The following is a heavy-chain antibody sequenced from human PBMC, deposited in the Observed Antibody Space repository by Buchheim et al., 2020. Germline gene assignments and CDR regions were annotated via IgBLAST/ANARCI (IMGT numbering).Heavy chain of an antibody. CDR3: ATLRRWLQFYFDY. J-gene: IGHJ4*02. V-gene: IGHV3-7*01. D-gene: IGHD5-24*01. CDR1: GFTFSSYW. Sequence: EVQLVESGGGLVQPGGSLRLSCAASGFTFSSYWMSWVRQAPGKGLEWLANIKQDGSEKYYVDSVKGRFTISRDNAKNPPHLQMNSLRAEDTAVYFCATLRRWLQFYFDYWGQGTL. CDR2: IKQDGSEK.